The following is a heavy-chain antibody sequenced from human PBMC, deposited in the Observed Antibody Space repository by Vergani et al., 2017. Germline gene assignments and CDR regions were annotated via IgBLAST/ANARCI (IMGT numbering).Heavy chain of an antibody. D-gene: IGHD2-21*01. CDR2: IYPNGNG. Sequence: QVHLQESGPGVVKPSDTLSLTCTVSGGSMSDFYWTWIRQPAGRGLEWIGRIYPNGNGNYNESLRSRLTMSIDTSRSQFSLRLSSVTAADAAVYYCARGNCGVNCPKYNWLAPGGRGILVTVSS. V-gene: IGHV4-4*07. J-gene: IGHJ4*02. CDR1: GGSMSDFY. CDR3: ARGNCGVNCPKYNWLAP.